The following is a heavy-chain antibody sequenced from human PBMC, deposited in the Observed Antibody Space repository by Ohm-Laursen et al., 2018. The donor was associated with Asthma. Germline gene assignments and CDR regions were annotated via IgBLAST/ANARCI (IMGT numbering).Heavy chain of an antibody. J-gene: IGHJ6*02. V-gene: IGHV3-30*18. D-gene: IGHD3-3*01. CDR2: ISYDGSTE. CDR1: GFSFSSYA. CDR3: PKGRVPVYYYGLDV. Sequence: SLRLSCTASGFSFSSYAMHWLRPAPRKGLECVAVISYDGSTESYADSVKGRCTIFRDNFKNTVHLDMNRLRAEDTAVYLCPKGRVPVYYYGLDVWGQGTTVTVSS.